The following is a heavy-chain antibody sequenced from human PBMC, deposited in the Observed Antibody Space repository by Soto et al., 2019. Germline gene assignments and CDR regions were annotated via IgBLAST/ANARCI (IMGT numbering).Heavy chain of an antibody. CDR1: GYSFTSYW. J-gene: IGHJ3*02. Sequence: GESLKISCKGSGYSFTSYWIGWVRQMPGKGLEWMGIIYPGDSDTRYSPSFEGQVTISAGKSISTAYLQWSSLKASDTAMYYCARQRCSSTSCYRAFDIWGQGTMVTVSS. V-gene: IGHV5-51*01. CDR3: ARQRCSSTSCYRAFDI. D-gene: IGHD2-2*02. CDR2: IYPGDSDT.